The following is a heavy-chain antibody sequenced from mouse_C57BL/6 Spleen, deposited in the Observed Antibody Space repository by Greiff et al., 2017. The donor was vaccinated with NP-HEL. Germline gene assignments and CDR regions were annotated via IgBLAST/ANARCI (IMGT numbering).Heavy chain of an antibody. D-gene: IGHD1-1*01. CDR2: IDPSDSYT. CDR3: AHYYGSSYNYAMVY. Sequence: QVQLQQPGAELVRPGTSVKLSCKASGYTFTSYWMHWVKQRPGQGLEWLGVIDPSDSYTNYNQKFKGKATLTVDTSSSTAYMPLSSLTSEDSAVYYCAHYYGSSYNYAMVYWGQGTSVTVSS. J-gene: IGHJ4*01. V-gene: IGHV1-59*01. CDR1: GYTFTSYW.